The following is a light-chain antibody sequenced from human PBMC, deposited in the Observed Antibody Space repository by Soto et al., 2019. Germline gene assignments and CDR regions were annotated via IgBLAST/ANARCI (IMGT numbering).Light chain of an antibody. CDR1: SSDVGGYNY. V-gene: IGLV2-14*01. Sequence: QSALTQPASVSGSPGQSITISCTGTSSDVGGYNYVSWYQQHPGKAPKLMIYDVSNRPSGVSNRFSGSKSGNTACLTISGLQAEDEADYYCSSYTSSSSGVFGTGTKVTVL. J-gene: IGLJ1*01. CDR2: DVS. CDR3: SSYTSSSSGV.